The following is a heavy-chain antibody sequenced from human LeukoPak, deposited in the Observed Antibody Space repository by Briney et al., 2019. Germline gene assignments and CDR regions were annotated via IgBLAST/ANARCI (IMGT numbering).Heavy chain of an antibody. Sequence: GESLKLSCKGSGYSFTRYWIGWVRQMPGKGLEWMGIIFPGDSDTRYSPSFQGQVTISADKSISTAYLQWSSLKASDTAMYYCARPMTTFLNDAFDIWGQGTMVTVSS. J-gene: IGHJ3*02. CDR3: ARPMTTFLNDAFDI. CDR2: IFPGDSDT. D-gene: IGHD3-16*01. V-gene: IGHV5-51*01. CDR1: GYSFTRYW.